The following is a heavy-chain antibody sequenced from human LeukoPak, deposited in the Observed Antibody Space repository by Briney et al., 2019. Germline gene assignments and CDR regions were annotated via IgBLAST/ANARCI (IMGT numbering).Heavy chain of an antibody. D-gene: IGHD3-3*01. CDR1: GYTFTSYG. CDR2: ISAYNGNT. CDR3: ARARAPPSISWFDP. J-gene: IGHJ5*02. V-gene: IGHV1-18*01. Sequence: GASVKVSCKASGYTFTSYGISWVRQAPGQGLEWMGWISAYNGNTNYAQKLQGRVTMTTDTSTSTAYMELRSLRSDDTAVYYCARARAPPSISWFDPWGQGTLVTVSS.